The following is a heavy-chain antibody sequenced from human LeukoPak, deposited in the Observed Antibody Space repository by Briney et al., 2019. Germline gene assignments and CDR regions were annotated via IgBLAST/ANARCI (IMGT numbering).Heavy chain of an antibody. V-gene: IGHV3-11*05. CDR3: ARDDGYGSGSRDSFDI. J-gene: IGHJ3*02. CDR2: ISGSSDYT. D-gene: IGHD3-10*01. Sequence: GGSLRLSCAASGFTFSDHYMNWVRQAPGKGLEWVSYISGSSDYTNYADSVKGRFTISRDNARNSLYLEMNSLRAEDTAGYYCARDDGYGSGSRDSFDIWGQGTMVTVSS. CDR1: GFTFSDHY.